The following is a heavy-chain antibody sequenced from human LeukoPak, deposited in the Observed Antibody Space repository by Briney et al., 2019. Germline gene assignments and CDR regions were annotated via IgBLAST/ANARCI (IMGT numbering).Heavy chain of an antibody. CDR2: MNPNSGNT. V-gene: IGHV1-8*01. Sequence: ASVKVSCKASGYTFTSYDINWVRQATGQGLEWMGWMNPNSGNTGYAQKFQGRVTMTRNTSISTAYMELSSLRSEDTAVYYCARGASSSGGYYFDYWGQGTLVTVSS. J-gene: IGHJ4*02. CDR1: GYTFTSYD. CDR3: ARGASSSGGYYFDY. D-gene: IGHD6-6*01.